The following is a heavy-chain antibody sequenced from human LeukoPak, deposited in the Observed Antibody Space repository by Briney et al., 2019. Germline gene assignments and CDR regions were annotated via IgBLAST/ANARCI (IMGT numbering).Heavy chain of an antibody. CDR3: ARVAYSSGWPYFDY. V-gene: IGHV4-59*01. J-gene: IGHJ4*02. Sequence: PSETLSLTCTVSGGSISSYYWSWIRQPPGKGLEWIGYIYYSGSTNYNPSLKSRVTMSVDTSKNQFSLKLSSVTAADTAVYYCARVAYSSGWPYFDYWGQGTLVTVSS. D-gene: IGHD6-19*01. CDR2: IYYSGST. CDR1: GGSISSYY.